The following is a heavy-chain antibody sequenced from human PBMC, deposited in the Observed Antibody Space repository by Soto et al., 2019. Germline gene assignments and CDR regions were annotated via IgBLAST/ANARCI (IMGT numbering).Heavy chain of an antibody. Sequence: SETLSLTCTVSGGSISSSSYYWGWIRQPPGKGLEWIGSIYYSGSTYYNPSLKSRVTISVDTSKNQFSLKLSSVTAADTAVYYCAADLSTVVTPSYYYYGMDVWGQGTTVTVSS. J-gene: IGHJ6*02. CDR3: AADLSTVVTPSYYYYGMDV. V-gene: IGHV4-39*01. CDR2: IYYSGST. CDR1: GGSISSSSYY. D-gene: IGHD2-21*02.